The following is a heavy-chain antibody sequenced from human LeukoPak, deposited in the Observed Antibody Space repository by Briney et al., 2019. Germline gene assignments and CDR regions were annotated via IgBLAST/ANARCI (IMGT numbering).Heavy chain of an antibody. Sequence: GGSLRLSCAASGFTFSSYAMSWVRQAPGKGLEWVSAISGSGDTTYYADSVKGRFTISRDDSKNTLYLQMNGLRAEDTAVYYCGKDQDSLVRGIIWMNNWFDPWGQGTLVTVSS. V-gene: IGHV3-23*01. CDR1: GFTFSSYA. J-gene: IGHJ5*02. CDR3: GKDQDSLVRGIIWMNNWFDP. D-gene: IGHD3-10*01. CDR2: ISGSGDTT.